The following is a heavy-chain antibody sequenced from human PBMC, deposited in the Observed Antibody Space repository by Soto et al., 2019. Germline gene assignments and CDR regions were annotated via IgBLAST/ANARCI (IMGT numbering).Heavy chain of an antibody. Sequence: PGGSLRLSFAASGFTFSSSGFQWVRQTPGKGLEWVTLMSHDGSKTVYADSVKGRFTISGDNSRNTLYLQMNSLKDEDTAVYSCARGPCGTNCYIFEYSGQGTLVTVS. D-gene: IGHD2-8*01. V-gene: IGHV3-30*03. CDR3: ARGPCGTNCYIFEY. J-gene: IGHJ4*02. CDR1: GFTFSSSG. CDR2: MSHDGSKT.